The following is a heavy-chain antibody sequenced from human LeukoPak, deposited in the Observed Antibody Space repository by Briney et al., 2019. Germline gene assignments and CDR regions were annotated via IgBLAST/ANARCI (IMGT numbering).Heavy chain of an antibody. D-gene: IGHD3-22*01. CDR1: GYTFTSYG. CDR2: ISAYNGNT. V-gene: IGHV1-18*01. J-gene: IGHJ4*02. CDR3: ARDLGVDYYDSSGYYDY. Sequence: ASVKVSCKASGYTFTSYGISWVRQAPGQGLEWMGWISAYNGNTNYVQKLQGRVTMTTDTSTSTAYMELRSLRSDDTAVYYCARDLGVDYYDSSGYYDYWGQGTLVTVSS.